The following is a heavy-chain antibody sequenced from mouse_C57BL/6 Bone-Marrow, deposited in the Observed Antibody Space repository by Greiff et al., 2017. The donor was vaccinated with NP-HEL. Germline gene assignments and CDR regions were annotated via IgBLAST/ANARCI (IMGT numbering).Heavy chain of an antibody. D-gene: IGHD2-3*01. CDR3: ARRGVLYDFDY. CDR2: FYPGSGSI. V-gene: IGHV1-62-2*01. CDR1: GYTFTGYS. J-gene: IGHJ2*01. Sequence: QVQLQQSGAELVKPGASVKLSCKASGYTFTGYSIPWVKQRPGQGLEWIGGFYPGSGSIKYNEKFKDKATLTADKSSSTVDMELRRLTSENSAVYFCARRGVLYDFDYWGQGTTLTVSS.